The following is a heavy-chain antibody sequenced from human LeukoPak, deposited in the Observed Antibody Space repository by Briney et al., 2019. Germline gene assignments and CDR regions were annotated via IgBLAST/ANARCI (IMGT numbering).Heavy chain of an antibody. V-gene: IGHV4-59*01. CDR1: GGSINNYY. CDR3: TRDRLGGAVASWIPDY. CDR2: VYHTGST. Sequence: NASETLTLTCSVSGGSINNYYWSWIRQAPGKRLEWIGSVYHTGSTDYNPSLRSPVTISVDTSKSHFSLKVTSVTAADTAICYCTRDRLGGAVASWIPDYWGQGILVTVSS. D-gene: IGHD3-3*01. J-gene: IGHJ4*02.